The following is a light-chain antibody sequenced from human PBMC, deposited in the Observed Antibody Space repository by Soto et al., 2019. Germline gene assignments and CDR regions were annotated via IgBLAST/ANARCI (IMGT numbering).Light chain of an antibody. V-gene: IGKV3-15*01. Sequence: EIVMTQSPATLSVSPGERATPSCRASQSVSSDLAWYHQKPGQAPRLLIDGASTSATGIPARFIGSGSGTEFTLTINSLQSEDFAVYYCQQYNNWPRTFGQGTKVEIK. CDR3: QQYNNWPRT. J-gene: IGKJ1*01. CDR2: GAS. CDR1: QSVSSD.